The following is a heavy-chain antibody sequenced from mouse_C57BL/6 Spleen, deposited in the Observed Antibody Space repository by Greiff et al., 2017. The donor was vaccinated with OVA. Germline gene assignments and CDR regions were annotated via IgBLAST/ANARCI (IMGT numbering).Heavy chain of an antibody. D-gene: IGHD1-1*01. CDR3: ARRAYYYGSNDY. CDR2: INPNNGGT. V-gene: IGHV1-22*01. Sequence: EVQLQESGPELVKPGASVKMSCKASGYTFTDYNMHWVKQSHGKGLEWIGYINPNNGGTRYTQKFKGKATLTVNKSSSTAYMELRSLTSEDAAVYYCARRAYYYGSNDYWGQGTTLTVSS. J-gene: IGHJ2*01. CDR1: GYTFTDYN.